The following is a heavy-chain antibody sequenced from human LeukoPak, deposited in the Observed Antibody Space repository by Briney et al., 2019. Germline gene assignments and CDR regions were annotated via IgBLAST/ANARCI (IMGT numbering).Heavy chain of an antibody. Sequence: GASVKVSCKASGGTFSSYAISWVRQAPGQGLEWMGRIIPIFGIANYAQKFQGRVTITADKSTSTAYMELSSLRSEDTAAYYCARALKAYYYDSSGYFAFDFWGQGTMVTVSS. CDR3: ARALKAYYYDSSGYFAFDF. V-gene: IGHV1-69*04. D-gene: IGHD3-22*01. J-gene: IGHJ3*01. CDR2: IIPIFGIA. CDR1: GGTFSSYA.